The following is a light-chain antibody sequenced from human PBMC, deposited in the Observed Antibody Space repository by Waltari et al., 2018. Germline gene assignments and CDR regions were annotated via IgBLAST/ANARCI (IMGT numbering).Light chain of an antibody. CDR2: GAS. CDR1: QSVGRS. CDR3: QHYVRLPAT. V-gene: IGKV3-20*01. J-gene: IGKJ1*01. Sequence: EIVLTQSPGTLSSSPGERATLSCRASQSVGRSLAWYQQKPGQAPRLLIYGASSRATGIPDRFSGSGSGTDFSLTISRLEPEDFAVYYCQHYVRLPATFGQGTKVEIK.